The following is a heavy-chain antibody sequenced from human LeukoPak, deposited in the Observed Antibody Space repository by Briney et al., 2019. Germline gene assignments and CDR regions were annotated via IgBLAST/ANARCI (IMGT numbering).Heavy chain of an antibody. Sequence: GGSLRLSCAASGFTFTSYAMSWVRQAPGKGLEWVSAISGSGGSTYYADSVKGRFTISRDNPKNTLYLQMNSLRAEDTAVYYCAKYFTYYYYGMDVWGQGTTVTVSS. V-gene: IGHV3-23*01. D-gene: IGHD2/OR15-2a*01. CDR1: GFTFTSYA. CDR2: ISGSGGST. CDR3: AKYFTYYYYGMDV. J-gene: IGHJ6*02.